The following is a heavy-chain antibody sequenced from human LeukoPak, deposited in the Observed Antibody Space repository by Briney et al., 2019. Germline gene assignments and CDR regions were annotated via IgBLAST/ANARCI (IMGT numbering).Heavy chain of an antibody. CDR3: ARDPPTVTTLYGMDV. V-gene: IGHV1-46*01. CDR1: GYTFTSYY. Sequence: ASVKVSCTASGYTFTSYYMHWVRQAPGQGLEWMGIINPSGGSTSYAQKFQGRVTMTRDTSTSTVYMELSSLRSEDTAVYYCARDPPTVTTLYGMDVWGKGTTVTVSS. J-gene: IGHJ6*04. D-gene: IGHD4-17*01. CDR2: INPSGGST.